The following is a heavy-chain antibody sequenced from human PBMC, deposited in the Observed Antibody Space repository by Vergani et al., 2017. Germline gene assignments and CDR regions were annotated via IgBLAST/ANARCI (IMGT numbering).Heavy chain of an antibody. V-gene: IGHV4-39*01. CDR3: ARRRTMIAVLDAFDI. J-gene: IGHJ3*02. D-gene: IGHD3-22*01. CDR1: GGSISSSSYY. Sequence: QLQLQESGPGLVKPSETLSLTCTVSGGSISSSSYYWGWIRQPPGKGLEWIGSIYYSGSTYYNPSLKSRVTISVDTSKNQFSLKLSSVTAADTAVYYCARRRTMIAVLDAFDIWGQGTMVTVSS. CDR2: IYYSGST.